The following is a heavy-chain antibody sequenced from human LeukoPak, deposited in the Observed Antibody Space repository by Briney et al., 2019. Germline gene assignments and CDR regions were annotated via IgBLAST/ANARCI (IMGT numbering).Heavy chain of an antibody. D-gene: IGHD3-10*01. CDR1: GYTFTSYY. V-gene: IGHV1-46*01. CDR2: INPSGGST. CDR3: ARTIWFGELWGYFDY. Sequence: ASVKVSCKASGYTFTSYYMHWVRQAPGQGLEWMGIINPSGGSTSYAQEFQGRVTMTRDMSTSTVYMELSSLRSEDTAVYYCARTIWFGELWGYFDYWGQGTLVTVSS. J-gene: IGHJ4*02.